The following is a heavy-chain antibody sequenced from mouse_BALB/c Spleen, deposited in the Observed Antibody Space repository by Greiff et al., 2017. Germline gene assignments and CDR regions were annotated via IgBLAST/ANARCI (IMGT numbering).Heavy chain of an antibody. Sequence: EVHLVESGGGLLKPGGSMKLSCAASGFTFSSYAMSWVRQSPEKRLEWVAEISSGGSYTYYPDTVTGRFTISRDNAKNTLYLEMSSLRSEDTAMYYCARGNGDYWGQGTTLTVSS. CDR2: ISSGGSYT. J-gene: IGHJ2*01. V-gene: IGHV5-9-4*01. CDR3: ARGNGDY. CDR1: GFTFSSYA. D-gene: IGHD2-1*01.